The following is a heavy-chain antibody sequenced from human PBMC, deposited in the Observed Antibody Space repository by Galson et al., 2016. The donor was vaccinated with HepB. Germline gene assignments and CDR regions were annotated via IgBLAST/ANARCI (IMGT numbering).Heavy chain of an antibody. Sequence: SLRLSCAASGFSFSNYWMHWLRQGPGKGLVWVSRIKGDGSDTRYADSVRGRFTISRDYAKNTLYLQMTSLRADDTAVYYCVRDGDAYNFDHWGQGALVTVS. CDR2: IKGDGSDT. V-gene: IGHV3-74*01. CDR3: VRDGDAYNFDH. J-gene: IGHJ5*02. CDR1: GFSFSNYW. D-gene: IGHD5-24*01.